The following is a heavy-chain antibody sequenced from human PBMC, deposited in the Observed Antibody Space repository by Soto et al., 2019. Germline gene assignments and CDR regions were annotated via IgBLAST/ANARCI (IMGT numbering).Heavy chain of an antibody. Sequence: QVQLVESGGGVVQPGRSLRLSCAASGFTFSSYAMHWVRQAPGKGLEWVAVISSDGGNKYYADSVKGRFTISRDNSKNTLYLQMNSLRAEDTAVYYCAKDYFDSSGYPTGDYWGQGTLVTVSS. V-gene: IGHV3-30-3*01. CDR3: AKDYFDSSGYPTGDY. CDR2: ISSDGGNK. J-gene: IGHJ4*02. D-gene: IGHD3-22*01. CDR1: GFTFSSYA.